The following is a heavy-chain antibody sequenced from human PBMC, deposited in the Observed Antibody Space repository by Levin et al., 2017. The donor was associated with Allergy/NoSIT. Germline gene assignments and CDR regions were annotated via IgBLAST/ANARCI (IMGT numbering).Heavy chain of an antibody. D-gene: IGHD4-17*01. CDR1: GFTFSTYT. CDR2: ISSSGNYI. V-gene: IGHV3-21*03. Sequence: GGSLRLSCAASGFTFSTYTMNWVRQAPGKGLEWVSSISSSGNYIYYADSMKGRFTISRDNAKNSLFLQMNSLRAEDTPVYYCARANYGDPPRYDYWAQGSLVTVSS. CDR3: ARANYGDPPRYDY. J-gene: IGHJ4*02.